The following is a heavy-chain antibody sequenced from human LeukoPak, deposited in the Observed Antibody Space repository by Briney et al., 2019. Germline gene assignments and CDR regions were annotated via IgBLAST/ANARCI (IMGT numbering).Heavy chain of an antibody. D-gene: IGHD3-9*01. CDR2: ITTYNGNT. CDR1: GYTFINYG. CDR3: ARIYRDWLSQYYFDY. V-gene: IGHV1-18*01. J-gene: IGHJ4*02. Sequence: ASVKVSCKASGYTFINYGITWVRQAPGQGLEWMGWITTYNGNTNYAQKLQGRVTMTTDTSTRTAYMELRSLRSDDTAVYYCARIYRDWLSQYYFDYWGQGTLVTVSS.